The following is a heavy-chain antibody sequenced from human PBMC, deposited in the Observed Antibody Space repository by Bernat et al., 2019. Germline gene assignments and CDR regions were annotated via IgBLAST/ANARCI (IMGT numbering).Heavy chain of an antibody. CDR1: GYTFTGYY. V-gene: IGHV1-2*06. Sequence: QVQLVQSGAEVKKPGASVKVSCKASGYTFTGYYMHWVRQAPGQGLEWMGRINPNSGGTNYAQKFQGRVNMTRDTSISTAYMELSRLRSDDTAVYYCARMVQGVIITGFDCWGQGTLVTVSS. CDR2: INPNSGGT. D-gene: IGHD3-10*01. CDR3: ARMVQGVIITGFDC. J-gene: IGHJ4*02.